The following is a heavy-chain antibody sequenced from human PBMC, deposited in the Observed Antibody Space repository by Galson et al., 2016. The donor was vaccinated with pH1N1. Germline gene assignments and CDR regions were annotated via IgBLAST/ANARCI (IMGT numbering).Heavy chain of an antibody. CDR2: ISNSDTT. Sequence: SLRLSCAASGFTFSDYYMTWLRQAPGKGLEWISYISNSDTTYNARSVKGRFTISRDNAKRSVYLQMDNLRVEDTAVYYCARAGIVAPGKATPYYYYYYYMDVWGKGTTVTVSS. CDR1: GFTFSDYY. J-gene: IGHJ6*03. CDR3: ARAGIVAPGKATPYYYYYYYMDV. D-gene: IGHD5-12*01. V-gene: IGHV3-69-1*01.